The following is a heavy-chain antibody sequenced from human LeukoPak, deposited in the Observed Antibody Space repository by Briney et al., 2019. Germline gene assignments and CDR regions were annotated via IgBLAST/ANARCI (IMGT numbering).Heavy chain of an antibody. CDR3: ARDAYYGSGSYYFDY. CDR1: GFTFSSYS. J-gene: IGHJ4*02. D-gene: IGHD3-10*01. CDR2: ISSSSSYI. Sequence: PGGSLRLSCAASGFTFSSYSMNWVRQAPGKGLEWVSSISSSSSYIYYADSVKGRFTISRDNAKNLLYLQMNSLRAEDTAVYYCARDAYYGSGSYYFDYWGQGTLVTVSS. V-gene: IGHV3-21*01.